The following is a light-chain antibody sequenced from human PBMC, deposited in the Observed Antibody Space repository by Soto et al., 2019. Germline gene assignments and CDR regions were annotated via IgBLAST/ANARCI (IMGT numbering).Light chain of an antibody. Sequence: EIVLTQSPATLSLSPGERATLSCRASQSVSTYLAWYQQRPGQAPRLLIYDASIRATGIPGRFSGSGSGTDFTLTISSLEPEDFAVYYCQQRSNWYTFGQGTKLEIK. CDR1: QSVSTY. J-gene: IGKJ2*01. V-gene: IGKV3-11*01. CDR3: QQRSNWYT. CDR2: DAS.